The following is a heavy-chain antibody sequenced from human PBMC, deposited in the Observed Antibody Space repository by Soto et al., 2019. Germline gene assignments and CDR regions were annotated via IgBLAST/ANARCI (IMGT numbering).Heavy chain of an antibody. J-gene: IGHJ4*02. CDR1: GFTFRSYA. Sequence: GSLRLSCSASGFTFRSYAMHWVRQAPGKGLEYVSSISTNGGSTHYADSVKGRFTISRDNSKNTQYLQMSSLRADDTAVYYCVKGEYYYDSSGYYPFDYWGQGTLVTVS. D-gene: IGHD3-22*01. V-gene: IGHV3-64D*06. CDR3: VKGEYYYDSSGYYPFDY. CDR2: ISTNGGST.